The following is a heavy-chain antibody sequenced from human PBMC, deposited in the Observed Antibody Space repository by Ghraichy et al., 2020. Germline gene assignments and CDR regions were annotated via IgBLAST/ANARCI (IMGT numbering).Heavy chain of an antibody. D-gene: IGHD2-2*01. Sequence: GESLNISCATSGFTFSSYSMNWVRQTPTKGLEWVAYIYKTGGTIHYADSVKGRFTISRDDAKKSLYLQMNSLRAEDTAVYYCTRDPHALDYWGPGTLVTVSS. V-gene: IGHV3-48*04. CDR1: GFTFSSYS. CDR2: IYKTGGTI. CDR3: TRDPHALDY. J-gene: IGHJ4*02.